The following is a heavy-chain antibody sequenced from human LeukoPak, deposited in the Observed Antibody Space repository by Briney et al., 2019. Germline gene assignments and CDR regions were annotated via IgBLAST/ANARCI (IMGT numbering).Heavy chain of an antibody. J-gene: IGHJ3*02. Sequence: GASVKVSCKASGGTFSSYAISRVRQAPGQGLEWMGRIIPILGIANYAQKFQGRVTITADKSTSTAYMELSSLRSEDTAVYYCARPLVVITTQDAFDIWGQGTMVTVSS. V-gene: IGHV1-69*04. CDR1: GGTFSSYA. CDR3: ARPLVVITTQDAFDI. CDR2: IIPILGIA. D-gene: IGHD3-22*01.